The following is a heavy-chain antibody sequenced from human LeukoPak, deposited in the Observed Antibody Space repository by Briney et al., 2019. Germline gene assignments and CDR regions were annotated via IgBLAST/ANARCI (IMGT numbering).Heavy chain of an antibody. Sequence: PGGSLRLSCIASGFTFSNYWMTWVRQAPGKGLEWVANINQDGSEKYYVDSVKGRFTISRDNAKKSLFLQMNSLRAEDTALYYCARENSGWYRVFDSWGQGTQVTVSS. CDR3: ARENSGWYRVFDS. D-gene: IGHD6-19*01. CDR2: INQDGSEK. CDR1: GFTFSNYW. J-gene: IGHJ4*02. V-gene: IGHV3-7*04.